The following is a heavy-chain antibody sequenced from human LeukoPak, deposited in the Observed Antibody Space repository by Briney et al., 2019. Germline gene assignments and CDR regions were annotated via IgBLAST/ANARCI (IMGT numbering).Heavy chain of an antibody. CDR1: GYTFTSYA. V-gene: IGHV1-18*01. Sequence: ASVKVSCKASGYTFTSYAMHWVRQAPGQRLEWMGWISAYNGNTNYAQKLQGRVTMTTDTSTSTAYMELRSLRSDDTAVYYCARDPSSSSWPPFDYWGQGTLVTVSS. D-gene: IGHD6-13*01. J-gene: IGHJ4*02. CDR2: ISAYNGNT. CDR3: ARDPSSSSWPPFDY.